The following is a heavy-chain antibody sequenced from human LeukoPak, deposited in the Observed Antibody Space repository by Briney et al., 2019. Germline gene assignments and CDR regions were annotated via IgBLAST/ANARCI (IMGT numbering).Heavy chain of an antibody. CDR1: GGSISSYY. Sequence: PSETLSLTYTVSGGSISSYYWSWIRQPPGKGLEWIGYIYYSGSTNYNPSLKSRVTISVDTSKNQFSLKLSSVTAADTAVYYCARARGYSYGYPFDYWGQGTLVTVSS. D-gene: IGHD5-18*01. J-gene: IGHJ4*02. CDR3: ARARGYSYGYPFDY. CDR2: IYYSGST. V-gene: IGHV4-59*01.